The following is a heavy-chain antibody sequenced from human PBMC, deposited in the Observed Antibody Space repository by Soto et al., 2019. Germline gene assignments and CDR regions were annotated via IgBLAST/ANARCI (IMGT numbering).Heavy chain of an antibody. Sequence: LRLSCAASGFTFSSYSMNWVRQAPGKGLEWVSYISSSSSTIYYADSVKGRFTISRDNAKNSLYLQMNSLRDEDTAVYYCARDSSLGHYDSSGYYPDAFDIWGQGTMVTVSS. J-gene: IGHJ3*02. V-gene: IGHV3-48*02. D-gene: IGHD3-22*01. CDR3: ARDSSLGHYDSSGYYPDAFDI. CDR1: GFTFSSYS. CDR2: ISSSSSTI.